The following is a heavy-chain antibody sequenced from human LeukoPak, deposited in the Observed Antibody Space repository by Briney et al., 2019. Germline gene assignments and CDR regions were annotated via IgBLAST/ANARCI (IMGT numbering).Heavy chain of an antibody. CDR2: ISYDGSNK. D-gene: IGHD3-10*01. Sequence: GGSLRLSCAASGFTFSSYGMHWVRQAPGKGLEWVAVISYDGSNKYYADSVKGRFTISRDNSKNTLYLQMNSLRIEDTGFYYCTRDMIRGVPDYIDYWGQGTLVTVSS. CDR1: GFTFSSYG. V-gene: IGHV3-30*03. CDR3: TRDMIRGVPDYIDY. J-gene: IGHJ4*02.